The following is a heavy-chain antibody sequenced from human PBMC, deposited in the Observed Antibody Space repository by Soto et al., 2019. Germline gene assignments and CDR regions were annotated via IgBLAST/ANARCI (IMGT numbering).Heavy chain of an antibody. V-gene: IGHV3-30-3*01. CDR3: AKAQWAVAGTAMADYYYYYGMDV. D-gene: IGHD6-19*01. CDR1: GFTFSSYA. Sequence: PGGSLRLSCAASGFTFSSYAMHWVRQAPGKGLEWVAVISYDGSNKYYADSVKGRFTISRDNSKNTLYLQTNSLRAEDTAVYYCAKAQWAVAGTAMADYYYYYGMDVWGQGTTVTVSS. J-gene: IGHJ6*02. CDR2: ISYDGSNK.